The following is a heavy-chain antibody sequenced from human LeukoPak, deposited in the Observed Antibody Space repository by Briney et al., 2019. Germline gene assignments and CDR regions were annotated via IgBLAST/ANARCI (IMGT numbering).Heavy chain of an antibody. CDR3: ARAQHLTGSNFYFGY. D-gene: IGHD3-9*01. CDR2: ISSSGSTI. V-gene: IGHV3-48*03. J-gene: IGHJ4*02. Sequence: PGQSLRLSCAASGFTFSSYEMNWVRQAPGKGLEWVSYISSSGSTIYNADSVKGRFTISRHNAKNSLYLQMNSLRAEDTAVYYCARAQHLTGSNFYFGYWGQGTLVTVSS. CDR1: GFTFSSYE.